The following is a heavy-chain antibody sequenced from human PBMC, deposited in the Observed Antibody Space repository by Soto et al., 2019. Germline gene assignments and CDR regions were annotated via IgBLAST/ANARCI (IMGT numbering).Heavy chain of an antibody. CDR3: AILNGYCVSTNCYAHYGMDV. CDR2: IYSSENT. Sequence: SETLSLTCTVSGGSVSSNSYSWGWIRQSPGKGLEWIGTIYSSENTYYNPSLLSRVTISVDTSKNEFSLRLSSVTAADTAVYYCAILNGYCVSTNCYAHYGMDVLGQGTTV. V-gene: IGHV4-39*01. J-gene: IGHJ6*02. CDR1: GGSVSSNSYS. D-gene: IGHD2-2*03.